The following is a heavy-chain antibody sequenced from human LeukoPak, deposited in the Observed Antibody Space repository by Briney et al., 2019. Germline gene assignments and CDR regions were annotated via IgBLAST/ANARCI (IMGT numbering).Heavy chain of an antibody. CDR3: ARASRPDY. Sequence: GASVKVSCKASGYTFTSYDINWVRQATGQGLEWMGWINPNSGGTNYAQKFQGRVTMTRDTSISTAYMELSRLRFDDTAVYYCARASRPDYWGQGTLVTVSS. D-gene: IGHD6-13*01. CDR1: GYTFTSYD. V-gene: IGHV1-2*02. CDR2: INPNSGGT. J-gene: IGHJ4*02.